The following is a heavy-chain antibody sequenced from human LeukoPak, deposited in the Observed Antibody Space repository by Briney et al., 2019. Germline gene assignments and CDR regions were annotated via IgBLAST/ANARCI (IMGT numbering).Heavy chain of an antibody. V-gene: IGHV3-23*01. J-gene: IGHJ4*02. CDR2: SRGSGGRT. CDR3: ARGPLASIHETHYFDN. Sequence: QPGGTLRLSCTASGFTFISYGMSWVRQAPGKGLEWVAGSRGSGGRTYYAESVKGRFTISRDNSKNTLDLQMNSLRAEDTAVYYCARGPLASIHETHYFDNWGQGTLVTVSS. CDR1: GFTFISYG. D-gene: IGHD2-21*01.